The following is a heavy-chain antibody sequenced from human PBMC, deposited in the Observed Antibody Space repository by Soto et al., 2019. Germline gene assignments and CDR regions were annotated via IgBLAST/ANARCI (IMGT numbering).Heavy chain of an antibody. Sequence: GESLKISCKGSGYSFTSYWIGWVRQMPGKGLEWMGIIYPGDSDTRYSPSFQGQVTISADKSISTAYLQWSSLKALDTAMYYCARQVYPRHYGMDVWGQGTTVTVSS. CDR2: IYPGDSDT. CDR1: GYSFTSYW. J-gene: IGHJ6*02. CDR3: ARQVYPRHYGMDV. V-gene: IGHV5-51*01.